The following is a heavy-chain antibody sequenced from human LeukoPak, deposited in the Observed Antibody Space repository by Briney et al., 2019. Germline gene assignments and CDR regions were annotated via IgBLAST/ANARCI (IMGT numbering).Heavy chain of an antibody. Sequence: PPETLSLACTVSGGSISSYYWSWIRQPPGKGLEWIGYIYYSGSTNYNPSLKSRVTISVDTSKNQFSLKLSSVTAADTAVYYCARVQGGYLYYYYYGMDVWGQGTTVTVSS. D-gene: IGHD3-22*01. V-gene: IGHV4-59*12. CDR1: GGSISSYY. CDR2: IYYSGST. J-gene: IGHJ6*02. CDR3: ARVQGGYLYYYYYGMDV.